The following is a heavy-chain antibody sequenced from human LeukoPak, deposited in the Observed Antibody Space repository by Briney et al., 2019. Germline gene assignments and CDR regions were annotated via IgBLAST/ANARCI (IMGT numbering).Heavy chain of an antibody. D-gene: IGHD3-22*01. Sequence: KPSETLSLTCTVSGGSIISNYWSWIRQSAGTGLEWIGRIYGSGITDYNPSLKSRVTMSLDTSRKQFSLRLTSVTAADTAVYYCARLKFYDSTGYSPGYYMDVWGKGTTASVFS. CDR3: ARLKFYDSTGYSPGYYMDV. V-gene: IGHV4-4*07. J-gene: IGHJ6*03. CDR2: IYGSGIT. CDR1: GGSIISNY.